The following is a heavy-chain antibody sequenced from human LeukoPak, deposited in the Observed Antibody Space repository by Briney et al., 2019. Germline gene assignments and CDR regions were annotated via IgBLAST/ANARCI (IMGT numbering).Heavy chain of an antibody. J-gene: IGHJ4*02. CDR3: ARHAKSGGAYSSGFDY. Sequence: GASVKVSCKASGYTFTGYYMHWVRQAPGQGLEWMGWINPNSGGTNYAQKFQGRVTMTRDTSISTAYMKLRSVTAADTAVYYCARHAKSGGAYSSGFDYWGQGTLVTVSS. V-gene: IGHV1-2*02. CDR1: GYTFTGYY. CDR2: INPNSGGT. D-gene: IGHD6-19*01.